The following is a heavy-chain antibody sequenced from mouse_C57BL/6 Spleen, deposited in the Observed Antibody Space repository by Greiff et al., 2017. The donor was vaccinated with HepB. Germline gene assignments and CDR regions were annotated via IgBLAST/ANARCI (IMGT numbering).Heavy chain of an antibody. D-gene: IGHD1-1*01. V-gene: IGHV1-26*01. CDR2: INPNNGGT. Sequence: EVQLQQSGPELVKPGASVKISCKASGYTFTDYYMNWVKQSHGKSLEWIGDINPNNGGTSYNQKFKGKATLTVDKSSSTSYMELRSLTSEDSAVYYCARGGVVADYYAMDYWGQGTSVTVSS. CDR1: GYTFTDYY. CDR3: ARGGVVADYYAMDY. J-gene: IGHJ4*01.